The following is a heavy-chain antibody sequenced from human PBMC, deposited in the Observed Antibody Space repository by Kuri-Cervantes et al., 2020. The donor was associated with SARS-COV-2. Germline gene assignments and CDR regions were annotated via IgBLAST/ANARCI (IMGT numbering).Heavy chain of an antibody. CDR1: GFTFGSHS. CDR2: ISSSSSTI. CDR3: ARGKYYDFWSGDYGPIDY. Sequence: GGSLRLSCAASGFTFGSHSMNWVSQAPEKGLEWVSYISSSSSTIYYADSVKGRFTIARDNAKNSLYLQMNSLRAEDTAVYYCARGKYYDFWSGDYGPIDYWAREPWSPSPQ. J-gene: IGHJ4*02. D-gene: IGHD3-3*01. V-gene: IGHV3-48*01.